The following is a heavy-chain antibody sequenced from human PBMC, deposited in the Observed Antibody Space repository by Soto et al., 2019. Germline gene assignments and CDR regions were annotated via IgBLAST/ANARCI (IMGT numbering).Heavy chain of an antibody. CDR2: IIPIFGPA. J-gene: IGHJ6*02. V-gene: IGHV1-69*12. Sequence: QVHLVQSGAELKRPGSSVRLSCKAFGGTFSIFAINWVRQAPGQGFEWMGGIIPIFGPANFAKKFQGRVTITADESTTTAYMELSSLTSEDTAVYYCATGSFTSTGGRIGYHYNAMDVWGQGTTVTVSS. CDR1: GGTFSIFA. CDR3: ATGSFTSTGGRIGYHYNAMDV. D-gene: IGHD1-1*01.